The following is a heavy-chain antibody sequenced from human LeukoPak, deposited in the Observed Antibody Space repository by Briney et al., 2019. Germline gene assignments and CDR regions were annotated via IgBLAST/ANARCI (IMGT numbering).Heavy chain of an antibody. D-gene: IGHD6-13*01. CDR3: AKDFAAAAGPRRGFDY. V-gene: IGHV3-30*18. J-gene: IGHJ4*02. CDR1: GFTFSSYG. CDR2: ISYDGSKK. Sequence: GRSLRLSCAASGFTFSSYGMHWVRQAPGKGLEWGAVISYDGSKKYYGDSVKGRFTVSRDNSKNTLYLQMNSLRAEDTAVYYCAKDFAAAAGPRRGFDYWGQGTLVTVSS.